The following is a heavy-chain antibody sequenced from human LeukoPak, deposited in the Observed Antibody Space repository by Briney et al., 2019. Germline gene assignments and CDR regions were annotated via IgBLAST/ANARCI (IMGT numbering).Heavy chain of an antibody. J-gene: IGHJ4*02. Sequence: SRGSLRLSCAASGFTFSSYWMQWVRQAPGKGLVWVSRINSDGSSTSYADSVKGRFTISRDNAKNTLYLQMNSLRAEDTAVYYCARVLKWSERGDYWGQGTLVTVSS. CDR3: ARVLKWSERGDY. CDR2: INSDGSST. CDR1: GFTFSSYW. V-gene: IGHV3-74*01. D-gene: IGHD2-15*01.